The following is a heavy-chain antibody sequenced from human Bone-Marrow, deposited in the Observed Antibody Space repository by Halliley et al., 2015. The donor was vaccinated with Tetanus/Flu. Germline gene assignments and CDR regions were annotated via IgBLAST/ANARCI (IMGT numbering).Heavy chain of an antibody. CDR3: ARRYISSWYAWFDP. J-gene: IGHJ5*02. Sequence: WIGNIEYRGDPSSNPSLKCRVSISLDTSKNQFFLTLPSVTSADTAIYFCARRYISSWYAWFDPWGPGTRVTVSS. D-gene: IGHD6-13*01. CDR2: IEYRGDP. V-gene: IGHV4-39*01.